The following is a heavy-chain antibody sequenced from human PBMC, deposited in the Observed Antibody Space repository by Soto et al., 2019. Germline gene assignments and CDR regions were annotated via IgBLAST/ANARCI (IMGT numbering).Heavy chain of an antibody. D-gene: IGHD6-19*01. CDR2: TYYRSKWYS. V-gene: IGHV6-1*01. J-gene: IGHJ4*02. CDR1: GDSVSSTSAA. Sequence: SQTLSLTCAISGDSVSSTSAAWSWIRQSPSRGLEWLGRTYYRSKWYSDYAVSVKSRITINPDTSKNQFSLQLNSVTPEDMAVYYCARGSYYSGWVWGQGTLVTFSS. CDR3: ARGSYYSGWV.